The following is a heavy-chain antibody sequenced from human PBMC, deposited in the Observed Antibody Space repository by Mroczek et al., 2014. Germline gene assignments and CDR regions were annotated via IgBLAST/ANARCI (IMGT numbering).Heavy chain of an antibody. V-gene: IGHV4-34*01. CDR3: ARGQWVAAAEL. CDR2: INHSGST. CDR1: GGSFSGYY. Sequence: QVQLQESGAGLLKPSETLSLTCAVYGGSFSGYYWSWIRQPPGKGLEWIGEINHSGSTNYNPSLKSRVTISVDTSKNQFSLKLSSVTAADTAVYYCARGQWVAAAELWGQGTLVTVSS. D-gene: IGHD6-13*01. J-gene: IGHJ4*02.